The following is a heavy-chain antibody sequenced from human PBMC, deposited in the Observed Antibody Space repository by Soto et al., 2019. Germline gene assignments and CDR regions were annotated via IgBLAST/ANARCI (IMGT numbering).Heavy chain of an antibody. CDR2: IIPILGIA. D-gene: IGHD2-15*01. Sequence: QVQLVQSGAEVKKPGSSVKVSCKASGGTFSSYTISWVRQAPGQGLEWMGRIIPILGIANYAQKFQGRVTITADKSMSTAYMELSSLRSEDTAVYYCAGGRDIVVVVAAKHYYYGMDVWGQGTTVTVSS. CDR1: GGTFSSYT. J-gene: IGHJ6*02. CDR3: AGGRDIVVVVAAKHYYYGMDV. V-gene: IGHV1-69*02.